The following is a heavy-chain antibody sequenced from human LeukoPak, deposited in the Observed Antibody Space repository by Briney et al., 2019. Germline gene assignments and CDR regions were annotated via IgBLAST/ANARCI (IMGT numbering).Heavy chain of an antibody. V-gene: IGHV3-11*01. CDR3: ASRRGAITMIRGASRFDP. J-gene: IGHJ5*02. CDR1: GFTFSDYY. Sequence: PGGSLRLSCAASGFTFSDYYMSWIRQAPGKGLEWVSYISSSGSTIYYADSVKGRFTISRDNAKNSLFLQMSSLRAEDTAVYYCASRRGAITMIRGASRFDPWGQGTLVTVSS. D-gene: IGHD3-10*01. CDR2: ISSSGSTI.